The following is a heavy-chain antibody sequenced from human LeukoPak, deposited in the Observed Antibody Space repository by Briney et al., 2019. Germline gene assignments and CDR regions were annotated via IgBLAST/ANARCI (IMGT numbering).Heavy chain of an antibody. Sequence: PGGSLRLXCAASGFTFSSYSMNWVRQAPGKGLEWVSYISSSSSTIYYADSVKGRFTISRDNAKNSLYLQMNSLRAEDTAVYYCARDQGEDYDFWSGYYTPIPFDYWGQGTLVTVSS. CDR3: ARDQGEDYDFWSGYYTPIPFDY. D-gene: IGHD3-3*01. J-gene: IGHJ4*02. CDR2: ISSSSSTI. CDR1: GFTFSSYS. V-gene: IGHV3-48*01.